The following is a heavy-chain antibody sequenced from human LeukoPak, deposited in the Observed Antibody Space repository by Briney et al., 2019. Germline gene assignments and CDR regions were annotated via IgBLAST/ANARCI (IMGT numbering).Heavy chain of an antibody. D-gene: IGHD5-18*01. CDR2: IYTSGSN. CDR1: GGSISSYY. CDR3: ARDSAMFTYFDY. J-gene: IGHJ4*02. Sequence: PSETLCLTGTVSGGSISSYYWSWIRQPAGKGLEWIGRIYTSGSNNYHPSLRSRVTMSVDTSKKQFSLQLSSVTAADTAVYYCARDSAMFTYFDYWGAGTLDPVSS. V-gene: IGHV4-4*07.